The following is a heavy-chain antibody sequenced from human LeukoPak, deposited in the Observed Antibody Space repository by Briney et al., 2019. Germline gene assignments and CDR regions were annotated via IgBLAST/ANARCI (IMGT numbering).Heavy chain of an antibody. J-gene: IGHJ4*02. V-gene: IGHV1-2*02. CDR1: GYTFTGHY. CDR3: ARQAGGYDPRGIGYYFDF. Sequence: VSVKVSCKASGYTFTGHYMHWVRQAPGQGLEWMGWINPNSGDTSYAQKFQGRATMSRDTSISTVYMELSRLTSDDTAVYYCARQAGGYDPRGIGYYFDFWGQGTLVTVSS. D-gene: IGHD5-12*01. CDR2: INPNSGDT.